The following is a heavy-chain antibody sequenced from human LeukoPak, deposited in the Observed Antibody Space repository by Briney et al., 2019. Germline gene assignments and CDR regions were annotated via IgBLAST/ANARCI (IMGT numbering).Heavy chain of an antibody. CDR1: GFTFSSYA. J-gene: IGHJ4*02. CDR3: ARAKSTKYYFDY. V-gene: IGHV3-30-3*01. CDR2: ISYDGSNK. Sequence: GGSLRLSCAASGFTFSSYAMHCVRQAPGKGLEWVAVISYDGSNKYYADSVKGRFTISRDNSKNTLYLQMNSLRAEDTAVYYCARAKSTKYYFDYWGQGTLVTVSS.